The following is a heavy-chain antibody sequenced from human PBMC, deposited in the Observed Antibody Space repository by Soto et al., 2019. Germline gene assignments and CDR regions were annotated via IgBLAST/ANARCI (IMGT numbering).Heavy chain of an antibody. D-gene: IGHD4-17*01. CDR2: ISGSGGST. J-gene: IGHJ6*03. CDR1: GFTFSSYA. V-gene: IGHV3-23*01. Sequence: EVQLLESGGGLVQPGGSLRLSCAASGFTFSSYAMSWVRQAPGKGLEWVSAISGSGGSTYYADSVKGRFTISRDNSKNTLYLQMNSLRAEDTAVYYCAKNRSPTVTTEYYYMDVWGKGTTVTVSS. CDR3: AKNRSPTVTTEYYYMDV.